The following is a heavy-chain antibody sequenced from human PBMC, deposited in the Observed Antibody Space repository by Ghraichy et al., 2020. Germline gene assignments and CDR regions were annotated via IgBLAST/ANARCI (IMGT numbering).Heavy chain of an antibody. V-gene: IGHV3-64*01. D-gene: IGHD2-15*01. CDR3: ARVSPPKSRDGYLDF. Sequence: GGSLRLSCAASGFTFSSYAMHWVRQAPGKGLEDVSAISSNGGSTYYANSVKGRFTISRDNSKNTLYLQMGSLRAEDMAVYYCARVSPPKSRDGYLDFWGQGTMLTVSS. CDR2: ISSNGGST. CDR1: GFTFSSYA. J-gene: IGHJ3*01.